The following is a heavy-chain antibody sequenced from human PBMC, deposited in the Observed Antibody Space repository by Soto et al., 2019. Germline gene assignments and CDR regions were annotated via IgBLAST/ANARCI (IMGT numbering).Heavy chain of an antibody. D-gene: IGHD6-19*01. CDR3: AREEQWLGNYYYGMDV. J-gene: IGHJ6*02. Sequence: QVQLVESGGGVVQPGRSLRLSCAASGFTFSSYAMHWVRQAPGKGLEWVAVISYDGSNKYYADSVKGRFTISRDNSKNTLYLQMNSLRAEDTAVYYCAREEQWLGNYYYGMDVWGQGTTVTVSS. V-gene: IGHV3-30-3*01. CDR2: ISYDGSNK. CDR1: GFTFSSYA.